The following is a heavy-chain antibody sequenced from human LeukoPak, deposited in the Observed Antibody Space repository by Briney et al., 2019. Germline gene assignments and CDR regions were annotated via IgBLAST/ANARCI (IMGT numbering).Heavy chain of an antibody. J-gene: IGHJ5*02. CDR3: ARVGQRASDWFDP. CDR2: ISSSGSTI. CDR1: GFTFSSYE. D-gene: IGHD3-10*01. V-gene: IGHV3-48*03. Sequence: GGSLRLSCAASGFTFSSYEVNWVRQAPGKGLEWISYISSSGSTIYYADSVKGRFTISRDNAKNSLYLQMNSLRAEDTAVYYCARVGQRASDWFDPWGQGTLVTVSS.